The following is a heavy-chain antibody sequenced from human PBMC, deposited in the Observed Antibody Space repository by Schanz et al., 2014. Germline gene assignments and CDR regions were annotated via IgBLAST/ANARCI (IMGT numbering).Heavy chain of an antibody. J-gene: IGHJ4*02. CDR2: ISDDGSRR. CDR1: GFIFSYYT. V-gene: IGHV3-30*04. D-gene: IGHD2-15*01. CDR3: ARDLAGGGNDV. Sequence: QVELVESGGGVVQPGRSLRLSCAASGFIFSYYTIHWVRQAPGKGLEWVAVISDDGSRRHYADCVTGRFTISRDNSKEKGERKMKRLRAEEKPVYYCARDLAGGGNDVWGQGTLVTVSS.